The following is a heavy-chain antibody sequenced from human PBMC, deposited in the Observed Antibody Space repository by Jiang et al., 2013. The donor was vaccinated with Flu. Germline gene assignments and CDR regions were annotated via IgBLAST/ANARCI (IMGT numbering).Heavy chain of an antibody. Sequence: KASGYTFTSYAMNWVRQAPGQGLEWMGWINTNTGNPTYAQGFTGRFVFSLDTSVSTAYLQISSLKAEDTAVYYCARGGLTELAYYYGMDVWGQGTTVTVSS. V-gene: IGHV7-4-1*02. CDR3: ARGGLTELAYYYGMDV. J-gene: IGHJ6*02. CDR2: INTNTGNP. CDR1: GYTFTSYA. D-gene: IGHD1-7*01.